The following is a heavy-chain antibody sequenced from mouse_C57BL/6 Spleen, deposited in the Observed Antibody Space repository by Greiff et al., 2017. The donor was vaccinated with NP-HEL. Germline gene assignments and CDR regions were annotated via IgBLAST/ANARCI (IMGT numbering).Heavy chain of an antibody. J-gene: IGHJ4*01. CDR3: ARNFYGSSYVSLYYAMDY. D-gene: IGHD1-1*01. CDR2: IWTGGGT. CDR1: GFSLTSYA. V-gene: IGHV2-9-1*01. Sequence: VQLQESGPGLVAPSQSLSITCTVSGFSLTSYAISWVRQPPGKGLEWLGVIWTGGGTNYNSALKSRLSISKDNSKSQVFLKMNSLQTDDTARYYCARNFYGSSYVSLYYAMDYWGQGTSVTVSS.